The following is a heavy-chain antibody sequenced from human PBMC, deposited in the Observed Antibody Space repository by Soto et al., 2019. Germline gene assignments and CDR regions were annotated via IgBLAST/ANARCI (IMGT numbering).Heavy chain of an antibody. D-gene: IGHD6-25*01. Sequence: QVPLVQSEGELRQPGASVTVSCRASGYTFTSYGIIWVRQAPGQGLQWMGYISPNSGATTYAQNLQRRLTLTTDTSTSTAYMELGSLSPADTAIYYCVREMWTRSGPQNFFDYWGLGALVSVSS. CDR3: VREMWTRSGPQNFFDY. J-gene: IGHJ4*02. CDR2: ISPNSGAT. V-gene: IGHV1-18*01. CDR1: GYTFTSYG.